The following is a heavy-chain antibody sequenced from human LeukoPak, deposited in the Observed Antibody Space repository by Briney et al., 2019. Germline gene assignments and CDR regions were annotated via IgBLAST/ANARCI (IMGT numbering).Heavy chain of an antibody. CDR1: GFTFSSYN. J-gene: IGHJ4*02. CDR3: ARHLSGVTGYTYGRGIDY. Sequence: PGGSLRLSCAASGFTFSSYNMNWVRQAPGKGLEWVSSITSSSSYIYYADSVKGRFTISRDSAKTSLYLQMLSLRAEDTAVYYCARHLSGVTGYTYGRGIDYWGQGTLVTVSS. D-gene: IGHD5-18*01. V-gene: IGHV3-21*01. CDR2: ITSSSSYI.